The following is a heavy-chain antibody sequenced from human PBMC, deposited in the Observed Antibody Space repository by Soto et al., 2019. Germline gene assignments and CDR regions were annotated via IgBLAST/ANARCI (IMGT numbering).Heavy chain of an antibody. V-gene: IGHV3-21*01. J-gene: IGHJ5*02. CDR3: ARGFSSSSWFDP. Sequence: TGGSLRLSCAASGFTFSTFTMNWVRQAPGKGLEWVSSISTNSRSIYYADSVKGRFTISRDNAKNSLSLQMNSLTTEDTAVYYCARGFSSSSWFDPWGQGTLVTVSS. CDR1: GFTFSTFT. CDR2: ISTNSRSI. D-gene: IGHD6-6*01.